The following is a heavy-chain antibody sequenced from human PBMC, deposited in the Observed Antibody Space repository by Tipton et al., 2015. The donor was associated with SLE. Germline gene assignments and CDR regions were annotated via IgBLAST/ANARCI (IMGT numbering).Heavy chain of an antibody. J-gene: IGHJ6*02. CDR2: MYESGST. Sequence: TLSLTCTVSGGSITTYYWNWIRQPPGKGLEWIGNMYESGSTNYNPSLKSRVAIFVDTSTNQFSLRLGSVTAADTAVYYCAKMRTNWYGIDVWGQGTMVTVSS. D-gene: IGHD6-13*01. V-gene: IGHV4-59*01. CDR3: AKMRTNWYGIDV. CDR1: GGSITTYY.